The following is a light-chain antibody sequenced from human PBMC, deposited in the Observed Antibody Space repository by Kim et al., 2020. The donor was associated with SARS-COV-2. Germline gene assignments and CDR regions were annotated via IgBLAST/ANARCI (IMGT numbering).Light chain of an antibody. V-gene: IGLV1-40*01. Sequence: RVTTTCTGSSTNIGAGYDVHWYQQLPGTAPKHLIFGNSNRPSGVPDRFSGSKSGTSASLAITGLQAEDEADYYCQSYDSSLSGSVFGGGTKVTVL. CDR1: STNIGAGYD. CDR3: QSYDSSLSGSV. CDR2: GNS. J-gene: IGLJ3*02.